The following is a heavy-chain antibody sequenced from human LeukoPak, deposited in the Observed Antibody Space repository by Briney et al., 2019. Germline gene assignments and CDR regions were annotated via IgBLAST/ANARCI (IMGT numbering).Heavy chain of an antibody. V-gene: IGHV3-49*03. CDR3: TRERRPYYYDSSGYYPFDY. CDR2: IRSKAFGGTT. CDR1: GFTFGDYA. J-gene: IGHJ4*02. Sequence: GGSLRLSCTASGFTFGDYAMSWFRQAPGKGLEWVGFIRSKAFGGTTEYAASVKGRFTISRDDSKSIAYLQMNSLKTEDTAVYYCTRERRPYYYDSSGYYPFDYWGQGTLVTVSS. D-gene: IGHD3-22*01.